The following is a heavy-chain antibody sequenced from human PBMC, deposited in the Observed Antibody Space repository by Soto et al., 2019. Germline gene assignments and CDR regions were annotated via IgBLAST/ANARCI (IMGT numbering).Heavy chain of an antibody. Sequence: EVQLVESGGGLVQPGGSLRLTCVGSGFTFRNQDMRWVRQAPGKGLEWVSGISGSGGVRYYADSVKGRFTISRDNSKNTLYLQMNNMRANDTAVYYCAKDTQFGSYYESAGHYNDWGQGTLVTVSS. J-gene: IGHJ4*02. CDR2: ISGSGGVR. D-gene: IGHD3-22*01. V-gene: IGHV3-23*04. CDR1: GFTFRNQD. CDR3: AKDTQFGSYYESAGHYND.